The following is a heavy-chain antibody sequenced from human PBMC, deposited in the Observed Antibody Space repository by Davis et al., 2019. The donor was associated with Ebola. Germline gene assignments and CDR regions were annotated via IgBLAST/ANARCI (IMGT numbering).Heavy chain of an antibody. CDR2: INSNNGDT. V-gene: IGHV1-2*02. CDR1: GGTFSSYA. CDR3: ARELLVTGYKCADY. D-gene: IGHD3-9*01. J-gene: IGHJ4*02. Sequence: SVKVSCKASGGTFSSYAINWVRQSPGQGLEWMGRINSNNGDTIYAPKFQGRVTLTRDTSISTTYLELSSLRSDDTAMYYCARELLVTGYKCADYWGQGTLVTVSS.